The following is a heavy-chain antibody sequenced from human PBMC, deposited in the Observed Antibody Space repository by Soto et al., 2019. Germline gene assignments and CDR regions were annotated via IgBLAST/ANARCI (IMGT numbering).Heavy chain of an antibody. CDR3: KRDIGGRGAL. Sequence: QTGGSLRLSCEASGFTFSSDWFHWVRQVPGKGLVWGSRTNQHGSIIDYADLVKGRFTISRDNAKNTLYLEMDRMRVEDTAVYYCKRDIGGRGALWGPGTLVTVSS. J-gene: IGHJ4*02. CDR1: GFTFSSDW. CDR2: TNQHGSII. V-gene: IGHV3-74*01. D-gene: IGHD3-16*01.